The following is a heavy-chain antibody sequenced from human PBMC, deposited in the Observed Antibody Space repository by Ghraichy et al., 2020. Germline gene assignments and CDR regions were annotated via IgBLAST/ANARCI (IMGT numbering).Heavy chain of an antibody. CDR2: IYPGDSDI. D-gene: IGHD6-19*01. CDR3: ARHVGYTSGWYLDY. CDR1: GYRFISYW. Sequence: GESLNISCKGSGYRFISYWIGWVRQMPGKGLEWMGIIYPGDSDIRYSPSFQGQVTISADKSISTAYLQWSSLKASDTAIYYCARHVGYTSGWYLDYWGQGTLVTVSS. V-gene: IGHV5-51*01. J-gene: IGHJ4*02.